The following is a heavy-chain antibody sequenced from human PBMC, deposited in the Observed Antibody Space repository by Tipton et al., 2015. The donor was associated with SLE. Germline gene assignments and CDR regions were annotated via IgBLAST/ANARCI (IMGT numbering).Heavy chain of an antibody. J-gene: IGHJ3*02. V-gene: IGHV3-30*18. D-gene: IGHD6-19*01. CDR1: GFTFSSYG. Sequence: SLRPSCAASGFTFSSYGMHWVRQAPGKGLEWVAVIWYDGSNKYYADSVKGRFTISRDNSKNTLYLQMNSLRAEDTAVYYCAKSSSGWNDAFDIWGQGTMVTVSS. CDR3: AKSSSGWNDAFDI. CDR2: IWYDGSNK.